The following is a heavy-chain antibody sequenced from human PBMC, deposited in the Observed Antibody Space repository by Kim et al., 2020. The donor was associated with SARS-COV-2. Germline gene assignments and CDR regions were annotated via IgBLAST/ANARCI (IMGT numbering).Heavy chain of an antibody. V-gene: IGHV3-11*01. CDR2: ISTRGESI. CDR3: ARSGNGYNAFGI. J-gene: IGHJ4*02. D-gene: IGHD5-12*01. Sequence: GGSLRLSCAASGLSFSDSYMNWVRQAPGKGLEWFSFISTRGESIFYADSVAGRFTISRDNAKNSLYLQMNYLRDEDTADYYCARSGNGYNAFGIWGQGVLVTVSS. CDR1: GLSFSDSY.